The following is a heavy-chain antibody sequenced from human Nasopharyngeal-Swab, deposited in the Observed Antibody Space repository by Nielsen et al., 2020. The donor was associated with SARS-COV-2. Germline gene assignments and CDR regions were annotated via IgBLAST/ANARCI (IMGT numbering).Heavy chain of an antibody. V-gene: IGHV4-39*01. J-gene: IGHJ6*03. CDR3: ARLRSCGYDILTGYSRYCYYMDV. Sequence: PGKGLEWIGSIYYSGSTYYNPSLKSRVTISVDTSKNQFSLKLSSVTAADTAVYYCARLRSCGYDILTGYSRYCYYMDVWGKGTTVTVSS. CDR2: IYYSGST. D-gene: IGHD3-9*01.